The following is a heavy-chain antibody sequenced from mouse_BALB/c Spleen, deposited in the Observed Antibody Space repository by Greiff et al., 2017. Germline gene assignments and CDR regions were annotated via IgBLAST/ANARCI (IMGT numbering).Heavy chain of an antibody. CDR2: IRNKANGYTT. D-gene: IGHD3-2*01. J-gene: IGHJ3*01. V-gene: IGHV7-3*02. CDR3: ARHLDSSGFAWFAY. CDR1: GFTFTDYY. Sequence: EVMLVESGGGLVQPGGSLRLSCATSGFTFTDYYMSWVRQPPGKALEWLGFIRNKANGYTTEYSASVKGRFTISRDNSQSILYLQMNTLRAEDSATYYCARHLDSSGFAWFAYWGQGTLVTVSA.